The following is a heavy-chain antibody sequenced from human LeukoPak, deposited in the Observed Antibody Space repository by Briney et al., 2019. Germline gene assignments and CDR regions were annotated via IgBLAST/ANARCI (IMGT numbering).Heavy chain of an antibody. V-gene: IGHV3-30*18. D-gene: IGHD5-12*01. J-gene: IGHJ5*02. CDR2: ISYDGNDK. CDR1: GFTFSKYG. Sequence: PGGSLRLSCAASGFTFSKYGMYWVRQAPGKGLEWVTFISYDGNDKYYGDSVKGRFTISRDNSKNTLYLQMNSLRPEDTAVYYCAKDAIIVATIREIDPWGQGTLATVSS. CDR3: AKDAIIVATIREIDP.